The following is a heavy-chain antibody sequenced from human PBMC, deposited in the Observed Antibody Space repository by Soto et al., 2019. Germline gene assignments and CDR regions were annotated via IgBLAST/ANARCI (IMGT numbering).Heavy chain of an antibody. Sequence: SETLSLTCGGSGGSISRSNWWGWGRQPPGKGLEWIGEIYHSGSTNYNPSLKSRLFISLDTSKNHFSLQLTSVTAADTAVYYCATLRSRWNIDYWGQGTLVTVSS. CDR1: GGSISRSNW. CDR3: ATLRSRWNIDY. J-gene: IGHJ4*02. CDR2: IYHSGST. V-gene: IGHV4-4*02. D-gene: IGHD1-1*01.